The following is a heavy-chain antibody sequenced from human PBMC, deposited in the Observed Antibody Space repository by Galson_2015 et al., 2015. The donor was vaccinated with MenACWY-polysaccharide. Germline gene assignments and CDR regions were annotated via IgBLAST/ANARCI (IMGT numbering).Heavy chain of an antibody. CDR3: AKEMVQQLMYYYGMDF. CDR2: ISWDRGSI. D-gene: IGHD6-13*01. V-gene: IGHV3-9*01. Sequence: SLRLSCAASGFTFDDYGMHWVRQAPGKGLEWVSGISWDRGSIGYADSVKGRFTISRDNTKNSLYLQMNSLRAEDTAFYYCAKEMVQQLMYYYGMDFWGQGTTVTVSS. CDR1: GFTFDDYG. J-gene: IGHJ6*02.